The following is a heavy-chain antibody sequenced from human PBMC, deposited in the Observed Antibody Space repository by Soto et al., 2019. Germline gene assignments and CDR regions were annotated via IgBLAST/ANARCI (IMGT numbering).Heavy chain of an antibody. CDR1: GFSLSPHA. D-gene: IGHD2-2*01. Sequence: GGSLRLSCAASGFSLSPHAMNWVRQAPGKGLEWVSSISNFNNYIFYAESVKGRFTISRDNAKNSVYLQMNSLRDEDTAVYYCARGIASSFYYSDYWGQGTQVTVSS. CDR2: ISNFNNYI. V-gene: IGHV3-21*01. CDR3: ARGIASSFYYSDY. J-gene: IGHJ4*02.